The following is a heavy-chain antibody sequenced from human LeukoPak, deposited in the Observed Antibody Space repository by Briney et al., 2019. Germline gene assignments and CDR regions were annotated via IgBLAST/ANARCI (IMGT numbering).Heavy chain of an antibody. CDR2: INAGNGNT. CDR3: ARGGGLWFGESYFDY. V-gene: IGHV1-3*03. CDR1: GYTFTSYA. Sequence: ASVKVSCKASGYTFTSYAMHWVRQAPGQRLEWMGWINAGNGNTKYSQEFQGRVTITRDTSASTAYMELSSLRSEDTAVYYCARGGGLWFGESYFDYWGQGTLVTVSS. J-gene: IGHJ4*02. D-gene: IGHD3-10*01.